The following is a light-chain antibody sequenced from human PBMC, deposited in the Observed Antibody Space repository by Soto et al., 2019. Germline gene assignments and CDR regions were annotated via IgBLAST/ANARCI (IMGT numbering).Light chain of an antibody. CDR1: QSVSSN. V-gene: IGKV3-20*01. CDR3: QQYGSSGT. Sequence: EIVMTQSPATLSVCPGERSILSCRASQSVSSNLAWYQQKPGQAPRLLIYDASNRATGIPARFSGSGSGTDFTLTISRLEPEDFAVYYCQQYGSSGTFGQGTKVDIK. J-gene: IGKJ1*01. CDR2: DAS.